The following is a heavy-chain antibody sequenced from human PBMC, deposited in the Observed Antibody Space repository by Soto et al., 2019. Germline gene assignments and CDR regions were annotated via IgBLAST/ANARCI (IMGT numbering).Heavy chain of an antibody. CDR1: GFTFRSYA. D-gene: IGHD3-16*01. Sequence: GGSLRLSCVASGFTFRSYAMHWIRQAPGKGLEWVAVISYDGSNKYYADSVKGRFTISRDNSKNTLYLQMNSLRAEDTAVYYCAREKGDNDYVYRWFDPWGQGTQVTVSS. CDR3: AREKGDNDYVYRWFDP. V-gene: IGHV3-30-3*01. CDR2: ISYDGSNK. J-gene: IGHJ5*02.